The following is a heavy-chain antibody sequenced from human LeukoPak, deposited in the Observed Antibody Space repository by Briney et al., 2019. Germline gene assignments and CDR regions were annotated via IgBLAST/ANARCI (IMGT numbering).Heavy chain of an antibody. CDR1: GGSISSYY. D-gene: IGHD3-9*01. J-gene: IGHJ4*02. V-gene: IGHV4-59*01. Sequence: KPSETLSLTCTVSGGSISSYYWSWIRQPPGKGLEWIGYIYYSGSTNYNPSLKSRVTISVDTSKNQFSLKLSSVTAADTAVYYCARVGYFDWLSLAYWGQGTLVTVSS. CDR3: ARVGYFDWLSLAY. CDR2: IYYSGST.